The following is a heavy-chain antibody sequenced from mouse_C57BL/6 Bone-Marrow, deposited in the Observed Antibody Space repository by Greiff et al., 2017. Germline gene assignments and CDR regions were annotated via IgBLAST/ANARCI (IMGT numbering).Heavy chain of an antibody. J-gene: IGHJ4*01. CDR3: TVIYYGNYGYAMDY. D-gene: IGHD2-1*01. CDR1: GFNIKDDY. Sequence: VQLQQSGAELVRPGASVKLSCTASGFNIKDDYMHWVKPRPEQGLEWIGWIDPENGDTEYASKFQGKATITADTSSNTAYLQLSSLTSEDTAVYYCTVIYYGNYGYAMDYWGQGTSVTVSS. CDR2: IDPENGDT. V-gene: IGHV14-4*01.